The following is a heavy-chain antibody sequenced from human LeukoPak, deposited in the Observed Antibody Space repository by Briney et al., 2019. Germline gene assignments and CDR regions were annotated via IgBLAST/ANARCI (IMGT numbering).Heavy chain of an antibody. J-gene: IGHJ4*02. CDR2: ISTGSSTT. D-gene: IGHD4-23*01. CDR1: EFAFSTYN. V-gene: IGHV3-48*02. Sequence: GGSLRLSCAASEFAFSTYNMNWVRQAPGKGLEWVSYISTGSSTTYYADSVKGRFTISGDNVENSLYLQMNSLRDEDTAVYYCARVAAGYSVNYFDYWGQGTLVTVSS. CDR3: ARVAAGYSVNYFDY.